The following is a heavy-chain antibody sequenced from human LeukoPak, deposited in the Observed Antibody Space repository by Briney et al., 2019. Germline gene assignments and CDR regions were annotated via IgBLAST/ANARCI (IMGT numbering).Heavy chain of an antibody. CDR2: IYTSGST. CDR1: GGSIISYY. V-gene: IGHV4-4*07. D-gene: IGHD6-19*01. J-gene: IGHJ5*02. CDR3: ARVAYSSGWYEDWFDP. Sequence: PSETLSLTCTVSGGSIISYYWSWIRQPAGKGLEWIGRIYTSGSTNYNPSLKSRVTMSVDTSKNQFSLKLSSVAAADTAVHYCARVAYSSGWYEDWFDPSRQGTLVTVSS.